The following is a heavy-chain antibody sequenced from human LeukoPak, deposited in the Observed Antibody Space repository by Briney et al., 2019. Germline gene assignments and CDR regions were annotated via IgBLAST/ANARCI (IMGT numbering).Heavy chain of an antibody. D-gene: IGHD4-23*01. CDR3: ARGDITVVGYFDY. J-gene: IGHJ4*02. Sequence: GGSLRLSCAASGFTVSGNYMSWVRQAPGKGLEWVLVIYSGGSIYYADSVKGRFIISRDNSKNTLYLHMNSLRAEDTAVYYCARGDITVVGYFDYWGQGTLVTVSS. V-gene: IGHV3-66*01. CDR2: IYSGGSI. CDR1: GFTVSGNY.